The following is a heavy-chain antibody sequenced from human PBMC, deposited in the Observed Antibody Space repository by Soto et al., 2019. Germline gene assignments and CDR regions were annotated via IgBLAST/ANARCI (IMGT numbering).Heavy chain of an antibody. J-gene: IGHJ6*02. Sequence: PSETLSLTCTVSGGSISSYYWSWIRQPPGKGLEWIGYIYYSGSTNYNPSLKSRVTISVDTSKNQFSLKLSSVTAADTAVYYCAKARPSAPDSGYDLYYYGMDVWGQGTTVTVSS. CDR1: GGSISSYY. D-gene: IGHD5-12*01. V-gene: IGHV4-59*01. CDR3: AKARPSAPDSGYDLYYYGMDV. CDR2: IYYSGST.